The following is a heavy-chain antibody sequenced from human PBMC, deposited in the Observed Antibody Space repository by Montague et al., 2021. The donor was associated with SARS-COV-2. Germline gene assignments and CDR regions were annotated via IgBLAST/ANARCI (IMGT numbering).Heavy chain of an antibody. CDR3: VRHPHYVGLHGTPDF. CDR1: GVSVTDYY. CDR2: VFYNKGT. J-gene: IGHJ4*02. D-gene: IGHD3-10*02. V-gene: IGHV4-59*08. Sequence: SETLSLTCTVSGVSVTDYYWSWILHPPAKKLLEGVEVFYNKGTNYYPSLKRRGVISADTNKKHYSLRQTSVTAAATAFDYCVRHPHYVGLHGTPDFWGQGTLVTVSS.